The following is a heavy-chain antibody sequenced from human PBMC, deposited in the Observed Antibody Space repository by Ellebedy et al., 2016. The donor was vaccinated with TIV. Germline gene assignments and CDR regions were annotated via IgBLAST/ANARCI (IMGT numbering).Heavy chain of an antibody. CDR3: GGDCSSTSCRGGH. D-gene: IGHD2-2*01. CDR1: GGSFSRSY. J-gene: IGHJ4*02. CDR2: INHSGST. Sequence: MPSETLSLTCAVYGGSFSRSYWTCIPQHPGNGLEWIGEINHSGSTTYNPSLKSRVTISVDTSRNRFSLKLSSVTAADTAVYYCGGDCSSTSCRGGHWGRGTLVTVSS. V-gene: IGHV4-34*01.